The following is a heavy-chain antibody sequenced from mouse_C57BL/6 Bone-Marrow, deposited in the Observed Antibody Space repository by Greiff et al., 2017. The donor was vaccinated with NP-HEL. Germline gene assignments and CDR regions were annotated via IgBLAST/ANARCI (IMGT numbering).Heavy chain of an antibody. Sequence: VQLQQSGAELARPGASVKLSCKASGYTFTSYGISWVKQRTGQGLEWIGEIYPRSGNTYYNEKFKGKATLTADKSSSTAYMELRSLTSEDSAVYFCARGSYGSSPHYYAMGYWGQGTSVTVSS. J-gene: IGHJ4*01. CDR2: IYPRSGNT. V-gene: IGHV1-81*01. CDR1: GYTFTSYG. D-gene: IGHD1-1*01. CDR3: ARGSYGSSPHYYAMGY.